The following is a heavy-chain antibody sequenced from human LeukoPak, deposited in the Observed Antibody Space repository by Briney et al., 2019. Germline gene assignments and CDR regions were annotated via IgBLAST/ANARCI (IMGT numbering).Heavy chain of an antibody. V-gene: IGHV3-15*01. CDR1: GFTFSNAW. J-gene: IGHJ4*02. D-gene: IGHD2-21*02. CDR3: TGTVVTFWGYFDY. CDR2: IKSKTDGGTT. Sequence: PGGSLRLPCAASGFTFSNAWMSWVRQAPGKGLEWVGRIKSKTDGGTTDYAAPVKGRFTISRDDSKNTLYLQMNSLRTEDTAVYYCTGTVVTFWGYFDYWGQGTLVTVSS.